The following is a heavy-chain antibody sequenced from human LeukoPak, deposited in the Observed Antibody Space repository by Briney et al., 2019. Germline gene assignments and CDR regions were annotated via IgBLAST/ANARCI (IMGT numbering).Heavy chain of an antibody. V-gene: IGHV3-21*01. CDR3: ARGQYYDSSGYSEYFDY. CDR1: GFTFSSYS. CDR2: ISSSSSYI. Sequence: GGSLRLSCAASGFTFSSYSMNWVRQAPGKGLEWVSSISSSSSYIYYADSVKGRFTISRDNSKNTLYLQTNSLRAEDTAVYYCARGQYYDSSGYSEYFDYWGQGTLVTVSS. J-gene: IGHJ4*02. D-gene: IGHD3-22*01.